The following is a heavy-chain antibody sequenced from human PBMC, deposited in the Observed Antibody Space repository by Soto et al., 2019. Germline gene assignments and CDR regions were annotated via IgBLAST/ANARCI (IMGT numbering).Heavy chain of an antibody. V-gene: IGHV3-30*18. CDR1: GFTFSSYG. Sequence: PGGSLRLSCAASGFTFSSYGMHWVRQAPGKGLEWVAVISYDGSNKYYADSVKGRFTISRDNSKNTLYLQMNSLRAEDTAVFYCPKDFEAPPHYDIWPRSFNYSPYGRAVWAQGTTV. D-gene: IGHD3-9*01. CDR3: PKDFEAPPHYDIWPRSFNYSPYGRAV. CDR2: ISYDGSNK. J-gene: IGHJ6*02.